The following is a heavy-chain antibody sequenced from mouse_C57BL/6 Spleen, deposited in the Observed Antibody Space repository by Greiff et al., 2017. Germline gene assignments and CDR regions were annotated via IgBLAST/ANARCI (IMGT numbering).Heavy chain of an antibody. CDR2: IWSGGST. V-gene: IGHV2-2*01. Sequence: QVQLQQSGPGLVQPSQSLSITCTVSGFSLTSYGVHWVRQSPGKGLEWLGGIWSGGSTDYNAAFISRLSISKDNSKNQVFFRMNSLQADVTAIYNCTRKITTVVAWAMDYWGQGTSVTVSS. J-gene: IGHJ4*01. CDR1: GFSLTSYG. CDR3: TRKITTVVAWAMDY. D-gene: IGHD1-1*01.